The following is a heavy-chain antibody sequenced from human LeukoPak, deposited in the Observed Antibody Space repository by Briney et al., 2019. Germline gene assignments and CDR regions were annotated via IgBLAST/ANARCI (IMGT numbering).Heavy chain of an antibody. V-gene: IGHV3-48*01. CDR2: ISSSSSTI. J-gene: IGHJ4*02. Sequence: GGSLRLSCAASGFTFSSYEMNWVRQAPGKGREWVSYISSSSSTIYYADSVKGRFTISRDNAKNSLYLQMNSLRAEDTAVYYCAKKDGSGSYYNVALDYWGQGTLVTVSS. CDR1: GFTFSSYE. CDR3: AKKDGSGSYYNVALDY. D-gene: IGHD3-10*01.